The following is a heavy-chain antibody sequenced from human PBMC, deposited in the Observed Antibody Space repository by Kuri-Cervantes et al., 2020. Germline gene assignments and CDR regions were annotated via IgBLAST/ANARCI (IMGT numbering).Heavy chain of an antibody. V-gene: IGHV3-30*18. D-gene: IGHD2-2*01. J-gene: IGHJ6*02. CDR1: GFTFSGYG. CDR3: AKVLAPKYCSSTSCSYYYYYGMDV. Sequence: GGSLGLTCAASGFTFSGYGMHWVRQAPGKGLEWVAVISYDGSNKYYADSVKGRFTISRDNSKNTLYLQMNSLRAEDTAVYYCAKVLAPKYCSSTSCSYYYYYGMDVWGQGTTVTVSS. CDR2: ISYDGSNK.